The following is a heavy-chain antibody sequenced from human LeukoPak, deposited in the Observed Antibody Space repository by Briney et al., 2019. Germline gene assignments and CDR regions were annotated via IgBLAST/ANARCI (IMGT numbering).Heavy chain of an antibody. CDR2: INHSGST. J-gene: IGHJ4*02. CDR1: GGSFSGYY. V-gene: IGHV4-34*01. CDR3: ARGHSSSWFPFDY. D-gene: IGHD6-13*01. Sequence: SETLSLTCAVYGGSFSGYYWSWIRQPPGKGLEWIGEINHSGSTNYNPSLKSRVTISVDTSKNQFSLKLSSVTAADTAVYYCARGHSSSWFPFDYRGQGTLVTVSS.